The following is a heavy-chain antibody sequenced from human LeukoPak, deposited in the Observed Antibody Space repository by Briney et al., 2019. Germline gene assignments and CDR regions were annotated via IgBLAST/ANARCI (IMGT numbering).Heavy chain of an antibody. J-gene: IGHJ3*02. Sequence: GGSLRLSCAASGFTFSSYAMSWVRQAPGKGLEWVLAISGSGGSTYYADSVKGRFTISRDNSKNTLYLQMNSLRAEDTAVYYCANDEYQYYYDSSGANDAFDIWGQGTMVTVSS. CDR3: ANDEYQYYYDSSGANDAFDI. CDR1: GFTFSSYA. D-gene: IGHD3-22*01. V-gene: IGHV3-23*01. CDR2: ISGSGGST.